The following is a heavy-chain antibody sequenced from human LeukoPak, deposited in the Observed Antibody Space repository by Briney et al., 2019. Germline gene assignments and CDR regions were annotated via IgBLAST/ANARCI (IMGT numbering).Heavy chain of an antibody. CDR1: GGSISSYY. V-gene: IGHV4-4*07. Sequence: PSETLSLTCTVSGGSISSYYWSWIRQPAGKGLEWIGRVYSSGSTNYNPSLKSRVTISVDTSKNQFSLKLSSVTAADTAVYYCARGDPPGYYGMDVWGQGTTVTVSS. J-gene: IGHJ6*02. D-gene: IGHD1-14*01. CDR2: VYSSGST. CDR3: ARGDPPGYYGMDV.